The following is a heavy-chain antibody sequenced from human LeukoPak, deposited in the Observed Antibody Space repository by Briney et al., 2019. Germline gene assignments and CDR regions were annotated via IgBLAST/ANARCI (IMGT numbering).Heavy chain of an antibody. J-gene: IGHJ6*03. CDR1: GGIFSSYA. D-gene: IGHD3-16*01. CDR3: ARSVRGEQGLYYYYYMDV. Sequence: ASVKVSRKASGGIFSSYAISWVRQAPGQGLEWMGGIIPIFGTANYAQKFQGRVTITTDESTSTAYMELSSLRSEDTAVYYCARSVRGEQGLYYYYYMDVWGKGTTVTVSS. CDR2: IIPIFGTA. V-gene: IGHV1-69*05.